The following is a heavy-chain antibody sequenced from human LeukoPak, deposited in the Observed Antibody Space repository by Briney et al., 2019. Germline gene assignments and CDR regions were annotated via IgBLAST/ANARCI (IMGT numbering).Heavy chain of an antibody. CDR3: VRGEIDRGITRFDY. D-gene: IGHD3-10*01. V-gene: IGHV3-74*01. CDR2: INSDGSST. Sequence: GGSLRLSCAASGFTFSSYWMHWVRQAPGKGLVWVSRINSDGSSTSYADSVKGRFAISRDNAKNTLYLQMNSLRAEDTAVYYCVRGEIDRGITRFDYWGQGTLVTVSS. J-gene: IGHJ4*02. CDR1: GFTFSSYW.